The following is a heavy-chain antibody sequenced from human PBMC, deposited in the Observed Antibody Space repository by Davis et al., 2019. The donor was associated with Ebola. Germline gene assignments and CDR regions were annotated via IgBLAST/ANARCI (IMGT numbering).Heavy chain of an antibody. CDR2: IYYSGST. CDR1: GGSISSSSYY. D-gene: IGHD1-26*01. V-gene: IGHV4-39*07. Sequence: PSETLSLTCTVSGGSISSSSYYWGWIRQPPGKGLEWIGSIYYSGSTYYNPSLKSRVTISVDTSKNQFSLKLSSVTAADTAVYYCARDRRVGANYYYYMDVWGKGTTVTVSS. J-gene: IGHJ6*03. CDR3: ARDRRVGANYYYYMDV.